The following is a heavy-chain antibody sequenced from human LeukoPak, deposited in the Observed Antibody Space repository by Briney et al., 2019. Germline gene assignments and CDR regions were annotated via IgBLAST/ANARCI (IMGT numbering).Heavy chain of an antibody. CDR1: GFTFSSYS. J-gene: IGHJ4*02. V-gene: IGHV3-21*01. CDR3: ARDDGFWSGYPDY. Sequence: GGSPRLSCAASGFTFSSYSMNWVHQAPGKGLEWVSSISSSSSYIYYADSVKGRFTISRDNAKNSLYLQMNSLRAEDTAVYYCARDDGFWSGYPDYWGQGTLVTVSS. CDR2: ISSSSSYI. D-gene: IGHD3-3*01.